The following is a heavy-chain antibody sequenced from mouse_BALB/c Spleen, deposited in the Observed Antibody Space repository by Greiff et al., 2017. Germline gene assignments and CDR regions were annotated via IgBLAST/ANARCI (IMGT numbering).Heavy chain of an antibody. Sequence: EVKLMESGPGPVKPSQSLSLTCTVTGYSITSDYAWNWIRQFPGNKLEWMGYISYSGSTSYNPSLKSRISITRDTSKNQFFLQLNSVTTEDTATYYCARGGSYAMDYWGQGTSVTVSS. V-gene: IGHV3-2*02. CDR3: ARGGSYAMDY. CDR1: GYSITSDYA. CDR2: ISYSGST. J-gene: IGHJ4*01. D-gene: IGHD1-1*02.